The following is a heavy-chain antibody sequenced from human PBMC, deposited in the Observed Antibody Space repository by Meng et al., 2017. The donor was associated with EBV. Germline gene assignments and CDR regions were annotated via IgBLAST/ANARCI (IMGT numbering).Heavy chain of an antibody. V-gene: IGHV3-74*01. D-gene: IGHD6-25*01. Sequence: VQACESGGALVQPGGSLRLFCAASGFSFSRYWMHWVRQVPGKGLVWVSRTNEDGRITNYADSAKGRFTISRDNTKNTLYLQMNSLRAEDTAVYFCSRDLVGSDDDWGQGTLVTVSS. J-gene: IGHJ4*02. CDR1: GFSFSRYW. CDR3: SRDLVGSDDD. CDR2: TNEDGRIT.